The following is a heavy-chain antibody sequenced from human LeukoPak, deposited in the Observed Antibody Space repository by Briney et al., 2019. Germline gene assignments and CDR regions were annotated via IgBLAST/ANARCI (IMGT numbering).Heavy chain of an antibody. V-gene: IGHV3-15*01. J-gene: IGHJ4*02. CDR3: ATNLDRTRNCGTGSCLD. Sequence: GGSLRLSCAASGFXFTNAWMSWVRQTPGKGLEWVGRIKSNTDGGTADYAAPVKGRFTISSDDSKTTLYLLMNSLKTDDTAVYYCATNLDRTRNCGTGSCLDWGQGTLVTVSS. CDR2: IKSNTDGGTA. D-gene: IGHD2-15*01. CDR1: GFXFTNAW.